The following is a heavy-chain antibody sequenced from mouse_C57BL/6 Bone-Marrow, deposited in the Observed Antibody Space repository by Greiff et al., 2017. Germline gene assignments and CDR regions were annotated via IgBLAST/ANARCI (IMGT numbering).Heavy chain of an antibody. Sequence: VQLQQSGAELVRPGASVKLSCTASGFNIKDDYMHWVKQRPEQGLEWIGWIDPENGDTEYASKFQGKATITADTSSNTAYLQLSSLTSEDTAVYYCTTYSNYYAMHYWGQGPSVPGSS. J-gene: IGHJ4*01. CDR1: GFNIKDDY. V-gene: IGHV14-4*01. CDR3: TTYSNYYAMHY. CDR2: IDPENGDT. D-gene: IGHD2-5*01.